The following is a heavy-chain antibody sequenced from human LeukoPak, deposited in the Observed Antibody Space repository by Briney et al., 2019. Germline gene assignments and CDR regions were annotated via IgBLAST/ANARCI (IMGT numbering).Heavy chain of an antibody. D-gene: IGHD6-13*01. CDR3: ARDLKQQLENWFDP. CDR1: GGSISSYY. Sequence: SETLSLTCTVSGGSISSYYWSWIRQPPGKGLEWIGSIYYSGSTYYNPSLKSRVTISVDTSKNQFSLKLSSVTAADTAVYYCARDLKQQLENWFDPWGQGTLVTVSS. V-gene: IGHV4-39*07. J-gene: IGHJ5*02. CDR2: IYYSGST.